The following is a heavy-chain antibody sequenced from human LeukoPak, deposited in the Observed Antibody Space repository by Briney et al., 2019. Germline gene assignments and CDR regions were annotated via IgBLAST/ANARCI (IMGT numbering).Heavy chain of an antibody. CDR2: FDPEDGET. CDR3: ATGLRRDGYNRNY. Sequence: VASVKVSCKVSGYTLTELSMHWVRQAPGKGLEWMGGFDPEDGETIYAQKFQGRVTMTEDTSTDTAYMELSSLRSEDTAVYYCATGLRRDGYNRNYWGQETLVTVSS. J-gene: IGHJ4*02. D-gene: IGHD5-24*01. V-gene: IGHV1-24*01. CDR1: GYTLTELS.